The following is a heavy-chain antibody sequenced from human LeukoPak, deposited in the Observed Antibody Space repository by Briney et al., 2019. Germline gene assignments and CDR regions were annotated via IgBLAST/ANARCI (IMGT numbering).Heavy chain of an antibody. D-gene: IGHD2-15*01. J-gene: IGHJ6*02. CDR1: GGSISSSNW. CDR3: AIDCSGGSCYPSYGMDV. CDR2: IYHSGST. Sequence: SETLSLTCAVSGGSISSSNWWSWVRQPPGKGLEWIGEIYHSGSTNYNPSLKSRVTISVDKSKNQFSLKLSSVTAADTAVYYCAIDCSGGSCYPSYGMDVWGQGTTVTVSS. V-gene: IGHV4-4*02.